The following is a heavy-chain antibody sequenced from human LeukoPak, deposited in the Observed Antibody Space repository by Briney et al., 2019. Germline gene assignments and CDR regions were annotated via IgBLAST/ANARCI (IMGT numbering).Heavy chain of an antibody. Sequence: GGSLRLSCAASGFTFSSYWMHWVRHAPGKGLVWVSRINTDGSSTSYADSVKGRFTISRDNAKNTLYLQMNSLRAEDTAVYYCAREREQLEGDYWGQGTLVTVSS. D-gene: IGHD6-6*01. CDR1: GFTFSSYW. V-gene: IGHV3-74*01. J-gene: IGHJ4*02. CDR3: AREREQLEGDY. CDR2: INTDGSST.